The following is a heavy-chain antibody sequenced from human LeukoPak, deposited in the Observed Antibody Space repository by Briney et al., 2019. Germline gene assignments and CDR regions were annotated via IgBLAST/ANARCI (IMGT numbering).Heavy chain of an antibody. D-gene: IGHD6-19*01. V-gene: IGHV4-39*07. Sequence: SETLSLTCTVSGGSISSTTYYWAWIRQPPGKGLEWIGEINHSGSTNYNPSLKSRVTISVDTSKNQFSLKLSSVTAADTAVYYCARPEQWLVRSWVYWGQGTLVTVSS. J-gene: IGHJ4*02. CDR3: ARPEQWLVRSWVY. CDR1: GGSISSTTYY. CDR2: INHSGST.